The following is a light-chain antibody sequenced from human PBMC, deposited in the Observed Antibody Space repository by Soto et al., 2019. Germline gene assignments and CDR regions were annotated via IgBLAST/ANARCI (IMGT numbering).Light chain of an antibody. V-gene: IGKV1-39*01. J-gene: IGKJ1*01. Sequence: DIQMTQSRSTLSATAGDRVTITCRASQSISSWLAWYQHKPGKAPKLLIYDASSLQGGVSSRFSGSGSGTDFTLTITTLQPEEFATYDCQQAYSAPWTSGQGTKGDIK. CDR1: QSISSW. CDR3: QQAYSAPWT. CDR2: DAS.